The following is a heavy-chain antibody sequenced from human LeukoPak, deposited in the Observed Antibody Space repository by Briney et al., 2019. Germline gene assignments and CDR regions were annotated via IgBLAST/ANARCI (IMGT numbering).Heavy chain of an antibody. D-gene: IGHD6-13*01. Sequence: PSETLSLTCTVSGGSISSSTYYWGWIRQPPGKGLEWIGSIYYSGSTYYNPSLKSRVTISVDTSKNQFSLKLSSVTAADTAVYYCARVRSSSWNGKKIDYWGQGTLVTVSS. V-gene: IGHV4-39*07. CDR1: GGSISSSTYY. CDR3: ARVRSSSWNGKKIDY. J-gene: IGHJ4*02. CDR2: IYYSGST.